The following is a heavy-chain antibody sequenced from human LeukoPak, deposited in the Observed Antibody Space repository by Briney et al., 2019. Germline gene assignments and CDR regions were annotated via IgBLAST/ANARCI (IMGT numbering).Heavy chain of an antibody. CDR3: ASGRGSGWYDGNWFDP. CDR2: MNPNSGNT. CDR1: GYTFTSYD. D-gene: IGHD6-19*01. V-gene: IGHV1-8*03. Sequence: GASVKVSCKASGYTFTSYDISWVRQATGQGLEWMGWMNPNSGNTGYAQKFQGRVTITRNTSISTAYMELSSLRSEDTAVYYCASGRGSGWYDGNWFDPWGQGTLVTVSS. J-gene: IGHJ5*02.